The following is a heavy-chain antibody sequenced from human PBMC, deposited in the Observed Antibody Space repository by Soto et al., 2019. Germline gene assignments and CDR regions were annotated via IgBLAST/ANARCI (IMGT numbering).Heavy chain of an antibody. CDR2: IVVGSGNT. CDR3: AADPPYCSSTSFPGYYYQSYGMDV. J-gene: IGHJ6*02. V-gene: IGHV1-58*01. CDR1: GFTFTSSA. Sequence: SAVKVSCKASGFTFTSSAVQWVRQARGQRLEWIGWIVVGSGNTNYAQKFQERVTITRDMSTSTAYMELSSLRSEDTAVYYCAADPPYCSSTSFPGYYYQSYGMDVSGPGLTVTVYS. D-gene: IGHD2-2*01.